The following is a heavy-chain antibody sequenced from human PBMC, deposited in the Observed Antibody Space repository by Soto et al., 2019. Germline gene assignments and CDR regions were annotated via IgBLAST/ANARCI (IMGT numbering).Heavy chain of an antibody. CDR1: GGTFSSYA. Sequence: ASVKVSCKASGGTFSSYAISWVRQAPGQGLEWMGGIIPIFGTANYAQKFQGRVTITADESTSTAYMELSSLRSEDTAVYYCARARGRVGVTMIVVEYGMDVWGQGTTVTVSS. D-gene: IGHD3-22*01. V-gene: IGHV1-69*13. CDR3: ARARGRVGVTMIVVEYGMDV. J-gene: IGHJ6*02. CDR2: IIPIFGTA.